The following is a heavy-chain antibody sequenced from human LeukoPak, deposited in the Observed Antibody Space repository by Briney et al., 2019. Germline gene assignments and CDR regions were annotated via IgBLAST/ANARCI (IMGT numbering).Heavy chain of an antibody. Sequence: PSGTLSLTCAVSGGSISSNNWWSWVRQPPGKGLEWIGEIYHSGSTNYNPSLKSRVTISVDKSKNQFSLKLSSVTAADTAVYYCARGGGDIVVVVAAIGSYCGMDVWGKGTTVTVSS. V-gene: IGHV4-4*02. J-gene: IGHJ6*04. CDR2: IYHSGST. CDR1: GGSISSNNW. D-gene: IGHD2-15*01. CDR3: ARGGGDIVVVVAAIGSYCGMDV.